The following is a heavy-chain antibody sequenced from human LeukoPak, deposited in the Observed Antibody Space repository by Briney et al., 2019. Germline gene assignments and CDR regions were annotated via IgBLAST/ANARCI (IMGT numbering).Heavy chain of an antibody. J-gene: IGHJ4*02. CDR3: ASDPVAVAGTLGANY. D-gene: IGHD6-19*01. CDR2: IYSGGCT. V-gene: IGHV4-39*01. Sequence: PSETLSLTCTVSGGSISSRSYYWGWLRQPPGKGLERFGSIYSGGCTYYSPSLKSRGTISVDTSKNQVSLKVSSVTAADTAVYYCASDPVAVAGTLGANYGGEGIRVTVSS. CDR1: GGSISSRSYY.